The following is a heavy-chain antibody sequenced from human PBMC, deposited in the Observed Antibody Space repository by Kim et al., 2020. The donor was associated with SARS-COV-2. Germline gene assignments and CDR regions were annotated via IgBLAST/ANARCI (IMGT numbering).Heavy chain of an antibody. V-gene: IGHV4-31*03. Sequence: SETLSLTCTVSGGSVSSGAYYWSWIRQHPGKGLEWIGYIYYSGITYYNPSLKSRVSISLDRSKNQFSLKVISVTAAGMAVYYCARVRACGGSSCYSIDYWGQGTLVTVYS. CDR2: IYYSGIT. D-gene: IGHD2-15*01. J-gene: IGHJ4*02. CDR1: GGSVSSGAYY. CDR3: ARVRACGGSSCYSIDY.